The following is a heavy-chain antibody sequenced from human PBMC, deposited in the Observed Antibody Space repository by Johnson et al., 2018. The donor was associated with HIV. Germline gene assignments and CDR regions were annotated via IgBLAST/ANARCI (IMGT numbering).Heavy chain of an antibody. CDR1: GFPFSSYA. CDR2: IGGSGAGT. J-gene: IGHJ3*02. CDR3: ARSVNAGRPFDI. D-gene: IGHD2-8*01. V-gene: IGHV3-23*04. Sequence: VQLVESGGGLVQPGGSLRLSCAASGFPFSSYAMTWVRQAPGKGLEWVSTIGGSGAGTFDADSVKGRFTVSRDNAKNSFYLQMNSLRAEDTAVYYCARSVNAGRPFDIWGQGTLVTVSS.